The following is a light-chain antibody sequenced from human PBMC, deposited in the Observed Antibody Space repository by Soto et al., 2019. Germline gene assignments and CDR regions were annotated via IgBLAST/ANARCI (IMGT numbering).Light chain of an antibody. CDR1: ANDVGGHNY. CDR2: DVT. V-gene: IGLV2-11*01. Sequence: QSALTQPRSVSGSPGQSATISCTGTANDVGGHNYVSWYQQHPGEAPKLLIYDVTERPSGVPDRFSGSKSGNTASLTISGPQTEDEADYYCYSYAGTYTFVFGTGTKVTVL. CDR3: YSYAGTYTFV. J-gene: IGLJ1*01.